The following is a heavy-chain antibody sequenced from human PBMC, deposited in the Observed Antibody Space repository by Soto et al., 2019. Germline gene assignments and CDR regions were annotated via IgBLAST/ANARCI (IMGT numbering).Heavy chain of an antibody. CDR2: ISYSGGT. V-gene: IGHV4-30-4*01. J-gene: IGHJ4*02. D-gene: IGHD2-21*02. CDR3: ARDEVPYCRGDCYSGMH. Sequence: QVQLQESCPGLVKPSQTLSITCTVSGGSISSGDSCWSWIRQTPGTGLESIGYISYSGGTYYNPSLKSRGTRAVDTSKNQYARKLGSVSAADTAVYYCARDEVPYCRGDCYSGMHWGQGTLVPVSS. CDR1: GGSISSGDSC.